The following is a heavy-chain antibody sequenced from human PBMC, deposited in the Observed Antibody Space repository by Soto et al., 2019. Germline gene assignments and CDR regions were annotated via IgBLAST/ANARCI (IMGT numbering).Heavy chain of an antibody. CDR3: AKDGDLYSGYFDY. Sequence: GGSLRLSCAASGFIFNSYAMSWVRQAPGKGLEWVSTLSSTGGTYYADSVKGRFPISRDNSKNTLYLQMNNLRAEDTAVYYCAKDGDLYSGYFDYWGQGTLVTVSS. D-gene: IGHD3-10*01. V-gene: IGHV3-23*01. CDR1: GFIFNSYA. CDR2: LSSTGGT. J-gene: IGHJ4*02.